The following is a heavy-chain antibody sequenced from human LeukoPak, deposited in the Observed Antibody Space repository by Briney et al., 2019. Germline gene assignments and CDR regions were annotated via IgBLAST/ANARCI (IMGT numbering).Heavy chain of an antibody. V-gene: IGHV4-31*01. Sequence: SQPLSLPCTVSGRPLSSGGHFWSWIRPHPGKGLGWIGYNDYGGSTNHNPSLKSLLTISVDTSKNQFSLKMSSVTAADTAVYYCARENSGAYDSWGQGTLVTVSS. CDR1: GRPLSSGGHF. D-gene: IGHD1-26*01. CDR2: NDYGGST. J-gene: IGHJ4*02. CDR3: ARENSGAYDS.